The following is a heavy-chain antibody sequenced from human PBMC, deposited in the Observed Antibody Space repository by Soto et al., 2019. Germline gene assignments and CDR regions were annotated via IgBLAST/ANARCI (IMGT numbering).Heavy chain of an antibody. Sequence: GESLKISCKGSGYSFTIYWIGWVRQMPGKGLEWMGIIYPGDSDTRYSPSFQGQVTISADKSISTAYLQWSSLKASDTAMYYCARRDYGSYYYYGMDVWGQGTTVTVSS. CDR1: GYSFTIYW. V-gene: IGHV5-51*01. J-gene: IGHJ6*02. CDR2: IYPGDSDT. CDR3: ARRDYGSYYYYGMDV. D-gene: IGHD4-17*01.